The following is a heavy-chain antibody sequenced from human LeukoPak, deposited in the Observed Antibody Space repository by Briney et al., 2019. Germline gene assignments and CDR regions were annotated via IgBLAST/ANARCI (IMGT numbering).Heavy chain of an antibody. CDR2: IKQDGSEK. D-gene: IGHD2-15*01. CDR3: ARDLGYIVVVVAATPVYFDY. CDR1: GFTFSSYW. J-gene: IGHJ4*02. V-gene: IGHV3-7*01. Sequence: GGSLRLSCAASGFTFSSYWMSWVRQAPGKGLEWVANIKQDGSEKYYVGSVKGRFTISRDNAKNSLYLQMNSLRAEDTAVYYCARDLGYIVVVVAATPVYFDYWGQGTLVTVSS.